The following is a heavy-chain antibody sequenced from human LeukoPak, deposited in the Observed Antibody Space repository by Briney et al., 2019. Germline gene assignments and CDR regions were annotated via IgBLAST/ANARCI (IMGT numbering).Heavy chain of an antibody. J-gene: IGHJ4*02. Sequence: PSETLSLTCSVSDDSIRRGFYWGWIRQPPGKGLGWIGNIYYSGFPYYNPSLKSRVTISLDMSKTEFSLKLTSVTAADTAVYYCARHGDYYGSGPDYWGQGTLVTVSS. D-gene: IGHD3-10*01. CDR2: IYYSGFP. CDR3: ARHGDYYGSGPDY. V-gene: IGHV4-39*01. CDR1: DDSIRRGFY.